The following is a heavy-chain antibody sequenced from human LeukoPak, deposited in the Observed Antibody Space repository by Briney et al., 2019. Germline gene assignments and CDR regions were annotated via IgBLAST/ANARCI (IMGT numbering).Heavy chain of an antibody. CDR1: GGSFCGYY. V-gene: IGHV4-34*01. CDR3: ARKVPVVGSTIP. J-gene: IGHJ5*02. D-gene: IGHD1-26*01. CDR2: INHSGST. Sequence: PSETLSLTCAVYGGSFCGYYWSWLRQPPGKGLEWIGEINHSGSTNYNPSLKSRVTISVDTSKTEFPLKLSSVTAADAAVYYWARKVPVVGSTIPWGQGTLVTVSS.